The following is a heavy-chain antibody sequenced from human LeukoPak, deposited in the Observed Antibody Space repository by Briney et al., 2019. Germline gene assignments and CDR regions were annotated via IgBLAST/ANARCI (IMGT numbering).Heavy chain of an antibody. CDR3: ARRGASSDAFDI. Sequence: SETLSLTCAVSGGSISSGGYSWSWIRQPPGKGLEWIGYIYHSGSTYYNPSLKSRVTISVDRSKNQFSLELSSVTAADTAVYYCARRGASSDAFDIWGQGTMVTVSS. CDR2: IYHSGST. V-gene: IGHV4-30-2*01. J-gene: IGHJ3*02. D-gene: IGHD3-10*01. CDR1: GGSISSGGYS.